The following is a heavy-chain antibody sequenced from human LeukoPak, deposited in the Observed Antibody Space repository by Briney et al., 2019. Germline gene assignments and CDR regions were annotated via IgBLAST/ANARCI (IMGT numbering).Heavy chain of an antibody. D-gene: IGHD4-17*01. CDR2: ISGSGGST. J-gene: IGHJ4*02. Sequence: GGSLRLSCAASGFTFSSYAMSWVRQAPGKGLEWVSAISGSGGSTYYADSVKGRFTISRDNSKNTLYLQMNSLRAEDTAVYYCAKCIPILYGDYGVLTFDYWGQGTLVTVSS. CDR1: GFTFSSYA. CDR3: AKCIPILYGDYGVLTFDY. V-gene: IGHV3-23*01.